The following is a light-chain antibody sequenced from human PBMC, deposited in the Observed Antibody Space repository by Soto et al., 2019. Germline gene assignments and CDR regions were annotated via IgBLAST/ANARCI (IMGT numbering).Light chain of an antibody. CDR1: SSDVGAYDF. J-gene: IGLJ2*01. V-gene: IGLV2-14*01. CDR2: DVT. CDR3: SSYTTRSTLV. Sequence: QSALTQPASVSGSPGQSITISCIGTSSDVGAYDFVSWYQHSPGKAPKLVTFDVTHRPPGISDRFSGSKSANTASLTISGLQAADEAFYYCSSYTTRSTLVFGGGTKLTVL.